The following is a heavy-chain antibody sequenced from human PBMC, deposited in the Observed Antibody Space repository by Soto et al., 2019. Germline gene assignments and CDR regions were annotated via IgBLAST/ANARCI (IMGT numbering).Heavy chain of an antibody. CDR3: ARGAWGDYEILDSLYGMDV. CDR1: GFTFSSYV. CDR2: ISYDGSNK. D-gene: IGHD3-9*01. J-gene: IGHJ6*02. Sequence: QVQLVESGGGVVQPGRSLRLSCAASGFTFSSYVIHWVRQAPGKGLEWVAVISYDGSNKYYADSVKGRFTISRDNSKNTLYLPTRSPRACVTAVSYCARGAWGDYEILDSLYGMDVRGQGTTGTVSS. V-gene: IGHV3-30-3*01.